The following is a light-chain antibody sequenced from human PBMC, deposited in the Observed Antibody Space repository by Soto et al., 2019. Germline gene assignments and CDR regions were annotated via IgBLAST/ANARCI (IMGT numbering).Light chain of an antibody. Sequence: EVVLTQSPGTLSLAPGERATLSCRASQSVTNTYLAWYQQRSGQAPRLLVYATSTRAVGVPDRLTGSGTGTDFTLTISRLEPEDSAVYYCQHYGRSPMFGPGTKVDIK. CDR3: QHYGRSPM. CDR2: ATS. CDR1: QSVTNTY. V-gene: IGKV3-20*01. J-gene: IGKJ1*01.